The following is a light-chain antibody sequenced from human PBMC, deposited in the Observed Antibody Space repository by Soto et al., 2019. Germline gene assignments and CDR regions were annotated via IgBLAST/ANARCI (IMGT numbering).Light chain of an antibody. J-gene: IGLJ1*01. CDR1: SSDVGGYNY. CDR3: TSYAGSTPYV. V-gene: IGLV2-8*01. Sequence: QPVLTQPPSASGSPGQSVTISCTGISSDVGGYNYVSWFQQHPGKAPKLMIYEVSKRPSGVPDRFSGSRSANTASLTVSGLQADDEADYYCTSYAGSTPYVFGTGTKVTVL. CDR2: EVS.